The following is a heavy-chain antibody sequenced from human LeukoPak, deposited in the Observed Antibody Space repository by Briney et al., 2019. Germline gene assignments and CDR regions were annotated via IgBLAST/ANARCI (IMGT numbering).Heavy chain of an antibody. CDR2: ISYDGSNK. CDR3: AILGAFPRWYYFDY. V-gene: IGHV3-30*03. Sequence: GGSLRLSCAASGFTFSSYGMHWVRQAPGKGLEWVEVISYDGSNKYYADSVKGRFTISRDNSKNTLYLQMNSLRAEDTAVYYCAILGAFPRWYYFDYWGQGTLVTVSS. J-gene: IGHJ4*02. D-gene: IGHD2-15*01. CDR1: GFTFSSYG.